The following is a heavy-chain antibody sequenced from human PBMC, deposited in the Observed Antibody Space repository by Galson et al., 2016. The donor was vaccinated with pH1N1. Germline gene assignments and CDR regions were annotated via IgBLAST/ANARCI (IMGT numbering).Heavy chain of an antibody. V-gene: IGHV5-51*03. Sequence: QSGAEVKKPGESLKISCKASGYSFISQWIAWVRQVPGKGLEWVGVVNPGGSTIRYSPSFQGQVTISSDKSISTAYLQWISLRASDTATYYCAGQYDFGDYRGNAFDIWGQGTVVIVSS. J-gene: IGHJ3*02. CDR2: VNPGGSTI. D-gene: IGHD4-17*01. CDR3: AGQYDFGDYRGNAFDI. CDR1: GYSFISQW.